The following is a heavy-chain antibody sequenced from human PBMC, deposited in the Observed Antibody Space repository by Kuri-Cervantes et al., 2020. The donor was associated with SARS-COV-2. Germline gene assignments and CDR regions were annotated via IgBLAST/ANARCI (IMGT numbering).Heavy chain of an antibody. CDR1: GFTFSSYG. CDR3: AKDSGYQLHYVYYYYGMDV. D-gene: IGHD2-2*01. J-gene: IGHJ6*02. Sequence: ETLSLTCAASGFTFSSYGMHWVRQAPGKGLEWVSAISGSGGSTYYADSVKGRFTISRDNSKNTLYLQMNSLRAEDTAVYYCAKDSGYQLHYVYYYYGMDVWGQGTTVTVSS. CDR2: ISGSGGST. V-gene: IGHV3-23*01.